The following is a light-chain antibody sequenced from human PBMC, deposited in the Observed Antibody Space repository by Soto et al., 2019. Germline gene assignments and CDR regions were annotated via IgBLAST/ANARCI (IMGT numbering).Light chain of an antibody. V-gene: IGKV1-27*01. Sequence: DIQMTQSPSSLSASVGDRXXIXXXASQGISNYLAWYQQKPGKVPKLLIYAASTLQSGVPSRFSGSGSGTDFTLTISSLQPEXXATXXXQRXNSAPWTFGQGTKVEIK. CDR3: QRXNSAPWT. CDR2: AAS. J-gene: IGKJ1*01. CDR1: QGISNY.